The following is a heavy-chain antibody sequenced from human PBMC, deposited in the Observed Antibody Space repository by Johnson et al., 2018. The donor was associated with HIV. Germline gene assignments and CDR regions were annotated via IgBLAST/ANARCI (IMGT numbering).Heavy chain of an antibody. V-gene: IGHV3-15*01. CDR3: AREPHNFWSPDAFDI. Sequence: VQLVESGGGVVRPGGSLRLSCAASGFTFDDYGMNWVRQAPGKGLEWIGRIKSKTAGGTTDYAAPVKGRFTISRDDSKNTLYVQMNSLKTEDTAVYYCAREPHNFWSPDAFDIWGQGTMVTVSS. D-gene: IGHD3-3*01. J-gene: IGHJ3*02. CDR1: GFTFDDYG. CDR2: IKSKTAGGTT.